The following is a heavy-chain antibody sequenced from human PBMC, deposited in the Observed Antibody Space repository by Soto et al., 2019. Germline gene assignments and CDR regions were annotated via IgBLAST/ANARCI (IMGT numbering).Heavy chain of an antibody. CDR1: GGTFSSYA. J-gene: IGHJ6*02. D-gene: IGHD5-12*01. V-gene: IGHV1-69*06. Sequence: SVKVSCKASGGTFSSYAISWVRQAPGQGLEWMGGIIPIFGTANYAQKFQGRVTITADKSTSTAYMELSSLRSDDTAVYYCARNEVARNYYGNYWIDGWGQGTTVTVSS. CDR3: ARNEVARNYYGNYWIDG. CDR2: IIPIFGTA.